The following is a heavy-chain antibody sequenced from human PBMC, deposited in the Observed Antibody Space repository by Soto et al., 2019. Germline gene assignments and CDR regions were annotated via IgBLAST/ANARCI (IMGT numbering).Heavy chain of an antibody. V-gene: IGHV3-7*04. Sequence: PGGSLRLSCAASGFTFSSYAMSWVRQAPGKGLEWVANINGGGGEKYYVDSVKGRFTISRDNAKNSLYLQMNSLRAEDTAVYYCARGLRFLEGWPDYWGQGTLVTVSS. J-gene: IGHJ4*02. CDR1: GFTFSSYA. CDR2: INGGGGEK. D-gene: IGHD3-3*01. CDR3: ARGLRFLEGWPDY.